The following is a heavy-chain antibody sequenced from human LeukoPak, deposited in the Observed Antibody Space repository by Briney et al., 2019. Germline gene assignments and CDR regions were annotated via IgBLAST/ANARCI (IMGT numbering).Heavy chain of an antibody. CDR3: ARTDSSGYFHYFDY. CDR2: IIPILGIA. D-gene: IGHD3-22*01. CDR1: GGTFSSYA. J-gene: IGHJ4*02. Sequence: SVKVSCKASGGTFSSYAISWVRQAPGQGLEWMGRIIPILGIANYAQKFQGRVTITADKSMSTAYMELSSLRSEDTAVYYCARTDSSGYFHYFDYWGQGTLVTVSS. V-gene: IGHV1-69*04.